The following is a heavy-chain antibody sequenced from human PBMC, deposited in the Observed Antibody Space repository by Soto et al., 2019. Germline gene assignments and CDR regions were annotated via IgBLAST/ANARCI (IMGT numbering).Heavy chain of an antibody. CDR2: INSDGSDT. V-gene: IGHV3-74*01. CDR1: GFTFSSPW. Sequence: GGSLRLSCVASGFTFSSPWMHWVRQSPGKGLVWVSRINSDGSDTTYADSVKGRFTISRDNAKNTLYLQMHSLRAEDTAMYYCTTQEMAPGYWGHGSLVTVSS. CDR3: TTQEMAPGY. J-gene: IGHJ4*01. D-gene: IGHD1-26*01.